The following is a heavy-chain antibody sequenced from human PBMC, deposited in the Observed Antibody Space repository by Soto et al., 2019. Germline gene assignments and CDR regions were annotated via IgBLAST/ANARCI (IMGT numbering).Heavy chain of an antibody. D-gene: IGHD5-12*01. J-gene: IGHJ4*01. Sequence: PSDNLCITCSVSGRSTSRYYWCWIRQPPGKGLEWIGYIYYSGSTNYNPSLKSRVTISVDTSKNQFSLKLSSVTAADTAVYYCSLVSRYSGYDDIYYRGQGALLTVSA. CDR1: GRSTSRYY. CDR3: SLVSRYSGYDDIYY. CDR2: IYYSGST. V-gene: IGHV4-59*07.